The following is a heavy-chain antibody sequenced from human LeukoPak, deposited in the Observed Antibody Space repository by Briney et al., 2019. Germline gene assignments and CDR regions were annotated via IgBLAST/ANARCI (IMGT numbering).Heavy chain of an antibody. V-gene: IGHV1-8*01. Sequence: ASVKVSCKASGYTFTSYDINWVRQATGQGLEWMGWMNPNSGNTGYAQKFQGRVTMTRDASISTLYVELSSLRSDDTAVYYCARVRVYSSGWNFDYWGQGTLVTVSS. CDR1: GYTFTSYD. J-gene: IGHJ4*02. D-gene: IGHD6-19*01. CDR2: MNPNSGNT. CDR3: ARVRVYSSGWNFDY.